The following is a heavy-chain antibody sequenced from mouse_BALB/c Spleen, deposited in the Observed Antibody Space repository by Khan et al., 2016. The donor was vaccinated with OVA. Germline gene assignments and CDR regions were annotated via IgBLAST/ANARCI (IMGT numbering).Heavy chain of an antibody. CDR2: ISYSGST. V-gene: IGHV3-2*02. CDR3: ARRDYGDYYAMDY. D-gene: IGHD2-4*01. Sequence: EVQLVESGPGLVKPSQSLSLTCTVTGYSITSDYAWNWIRQFPGNKLEWMGYISYSGSTSYNPSLKSRISITRDTSKNQFFLQLNSVTTEDTATYYCARRDYGDYYAMDYWGQGTSVTVSS. J-gene: IGHJ4*01. CDR1: GYSITSDYA.